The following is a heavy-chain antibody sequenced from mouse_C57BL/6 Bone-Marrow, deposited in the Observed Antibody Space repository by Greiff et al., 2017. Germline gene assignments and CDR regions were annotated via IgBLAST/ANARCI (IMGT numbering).Heavy chain of an antibody. CDR2: IHPAGSDT. CDR1: GYTFTSYW. D-gene: IGHD1-1*01. CDR3: AIAAYYGSLDY. Sequence: QVQLQQSGAELVKPGASVKVSCKASGYTFTSYWMHWVKQRPGQGLEWIGRIHPAGSDTNYNQKFKGKATLTVDKSSSTAYMQLSSLTSEDSAVYYCAIAAYYGSLDYWGQGTTLTVSS. J-gene: IGHJ2*01. V-gene: IGHV1-74*01.